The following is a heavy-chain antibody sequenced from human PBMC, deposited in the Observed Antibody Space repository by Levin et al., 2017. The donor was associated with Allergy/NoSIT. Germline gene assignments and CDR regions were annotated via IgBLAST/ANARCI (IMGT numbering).Heavy chain of an antibody. CDR2: ISSDSSYI. CDR1: GFTFNTYS. V-gene: IGHV3-21*01. D-gene: IGHD3-3*01. CDR3: ARGATDFWSAFYIGLGTNCALDV. Sequence: PGEFLKISCSASGFTFNTYSMSWVRQAPGKGLEWVSSISSDSSYIYYADSVKRRFTISRDNAKNSLSLQMNSLRAEDTAVYYCARGATDFWSAFYIGLGTNCALDVWGQGTTVTVSS. J-gene: IGHJ6*02.